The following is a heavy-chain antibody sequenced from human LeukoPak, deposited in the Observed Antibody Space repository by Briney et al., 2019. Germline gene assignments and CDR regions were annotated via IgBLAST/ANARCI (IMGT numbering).Heavy chain of an antibody. D-gene: IGHD4-17*01. J-gene: IGHJ4*02. CDR1: GESLSAYY. CDR3: ARESADYGDYERAFDY. CDR2: INPSGST. Sequence: PSETLSLTCAVYGESLSAYYWNWIRQSPGEGLEWIGEINPSGSTNYNPSLKSRVTISVDTSKNQFSLKLSSVTAADTAVYYCARESADYGDYERAFDYWGQGTLVTVSS. V-gene: IGHV4-34*01.